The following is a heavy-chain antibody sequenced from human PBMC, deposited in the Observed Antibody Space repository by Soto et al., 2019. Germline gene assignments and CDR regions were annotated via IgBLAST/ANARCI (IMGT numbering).Heavy chain of an antibody. CDR1: GFTFSSYA. CDR2: ISGSGGST. Sequence: PGGSLRLSCAASGFTFSSYAMSWVRQAPGKGPEWVSAISGSGGSTYYADSVKGRFTISRDNSKNTLYLQMNSLRAEDTAVYYCAKDPPQWLDEWWFDPWGQGTLVTVSS. CDR3: AKDPPQWLDEWWFDP. V-gene: IGHV3-23*01. D-gene: IGHD6-19*01. J-gene: IGHJ5*02.